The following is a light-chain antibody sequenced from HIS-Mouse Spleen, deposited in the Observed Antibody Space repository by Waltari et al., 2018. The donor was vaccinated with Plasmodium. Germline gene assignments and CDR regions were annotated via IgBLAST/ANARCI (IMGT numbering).Light chain of an antibody. V-gene: IGLV3-25*03. CDR3: QSADSSGTYRV. J-gene: IGLJ2*01. CDR1: ALPKQY. CDR2: KDS. Sequence: SYELTQPPSVSVSPGQTARITCSGDALPKQYAYWYQQKPGLAPVLVIYKDSDRPSGIPERFSGSSSGTTVTLTISGVQAEDEADYYCQSADSSGTYRVFGGGTKLTVL.